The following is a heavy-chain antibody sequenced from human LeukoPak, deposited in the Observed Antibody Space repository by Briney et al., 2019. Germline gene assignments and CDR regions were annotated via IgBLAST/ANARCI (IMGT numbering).Heavy chain of an antibody. CDR1: GGTFSSYA. Sequence: SVKVSCKASGGTFSSYANSWVRHAPGQGLEWMGRIIPILGIANYAQKFQGRVTITADKSTGTAYMELSSLRSEDTAVYYCARDRTFYGMDVWGQGTTVTVSS. V-gene: IGHV1-69*04. D-gene: IGHD3-16*01. CDR3: ARDRTFYGMDV. J-gene: IGHJ6*02. CDR2: IIPILGIA.